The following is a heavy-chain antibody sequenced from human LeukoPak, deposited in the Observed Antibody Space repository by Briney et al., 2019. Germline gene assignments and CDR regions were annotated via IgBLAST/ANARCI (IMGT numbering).Heavy chain of an antibody. CDR3: ARDGVLRFFDGYYYYMDV. CDR2: INPSGGST. V-gene: IGHV1-46*01. CDR1: GYTFTSYY. Sequence: ASVKVSCKASGYTFTSYYMHWLRQAPGQGLEWMGIINPSGGSTTYAQKFRGRVTMTRDMSTSTVYMELSSLRSEDTAVYYCARDGVLRFFDGYYYYMDVWGKGTTVTVSS. J-gene: IGHJ6*03. D-gene: IGHD3-9*01.